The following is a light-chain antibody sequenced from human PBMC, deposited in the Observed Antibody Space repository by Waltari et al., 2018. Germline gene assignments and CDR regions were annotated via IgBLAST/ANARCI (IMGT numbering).Light chain of an antibody. V-gene: IGLV2-14*03. J-gene: IGLJ3*02. CDR1: TTDLGGYNY. Sequence: QSALTQPASVSGSPGQSIIISCTGTTTDLGGYNYVSWYQQHPGKAPKLMIYDVNSRPSGVSSRFSGSKSGNTASLIISGLQAEDEADYYCCSFTRSSTWVFGGGTKVPVL. CDR3: CSFTRSSTWV. CDR2: DVN.